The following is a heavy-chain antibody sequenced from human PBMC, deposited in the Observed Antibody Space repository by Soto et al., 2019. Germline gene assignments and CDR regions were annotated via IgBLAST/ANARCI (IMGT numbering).Heavy chain of an antibody. CDR2: IIPIFGTA. V-gene: IGHV1-69*01. Sequence: QVQLVQSGAEVQKPGSSVKVSCKASGGTFSSYAISWVRQAPGQGLEWMGGIIPIFGTANYAQKFQGRVTITADESTSTAYMELSSLRSEDTAVYYCARDRGRHYDILTGYYQPMNYWGQGTLVTVSS. D-gene: IGHD3-9*01. CDR3: ARDRGRHYDILTGYYQPMNY. CDR1: GGTFSSYA. J-gene: IGHJ4*02.